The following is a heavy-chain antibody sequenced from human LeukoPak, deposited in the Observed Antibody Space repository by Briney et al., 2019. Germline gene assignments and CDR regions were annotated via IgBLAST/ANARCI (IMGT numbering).Heavy chain of an antibody. J-gene: IGHJ6*02. D-gene: IGHD6-13*01. CDR1: GFTFSSYA. Sequence: GGSLRLSCAASGFTFSSYAMSWVRQAPGKGLEWVSAISGSGGSTYYADSVKGRFTISRDNSKNTLYLQMNSLRAEDTAVYYCAKDRGSSSWYSLRAYYYYGMDVWGQGTTVTVSS. CDR3: AKDRGSSSWYSLRAYYYYGMDV. CDR2: ISGSGGST. V-gene: IGHV3-23*01.